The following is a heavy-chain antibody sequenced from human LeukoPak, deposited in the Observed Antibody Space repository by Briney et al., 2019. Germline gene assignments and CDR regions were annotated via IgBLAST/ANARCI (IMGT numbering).Heavy chain of an antibody. Sequence: SVKVSCKASGGTFSSYAISWVRQAPGQGLEWMGGIIPFFGTANYAQKFRGRVTITADESTSTAYMELSSLRSEDTAVFYCASTMATSYYGMDVWGQGTTVTVSS. D-gene: IGHD5-24*01. J-gene: IGHJ6*02. V-gene: IGHV1-69*01. CDR2: IIPFFGTA. CDR1: GGTFSSYA. CDR3: ASTMATSYYGMDV.